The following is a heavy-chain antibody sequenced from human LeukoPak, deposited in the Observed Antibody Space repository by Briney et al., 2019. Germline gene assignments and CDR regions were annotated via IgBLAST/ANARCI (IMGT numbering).Heavy chain of an antibody. CDR2: FDPEDGET. CDR3: ATPNYYGSGSYYNDLDY. Sequence: ASVKVSCKVSGYTLTELSMHWVRQAPGKGLEWMGGFDPEDGETIYAQKFQGRVTMTEDTSTDTAYMELSSLRSEDTAVYYCATPNYYGSGSYYNDLDYWGQGTLVTVSS. J-gene: IGHJ4*02. D-gene: IGHD3-10*01. V-gene: IGHV1-24*01. CDR1: GYTLTELS.